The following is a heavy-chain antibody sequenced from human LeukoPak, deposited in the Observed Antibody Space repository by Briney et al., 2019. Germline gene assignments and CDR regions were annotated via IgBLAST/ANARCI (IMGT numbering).Heavy chain of an antibody. CDR3: ATASDYYYDSRQEDAFDI. D-gene: IGHD3-22*01. J-gene: IGHJ3*02. CDR2: FDPEDGET. V-gene: IGHV1-24*01. CDR1: GYTLTELS. Sequence: GASVEVSCKVSGYTLTELSMHWVRQAPGKGLEWMGGFDPEDGETIYAQKFQGRVTMTEDTSTDTAYMELSSLRSEDTAVYYCATASDYYYDSRQEDAFDIWGQGTMVTVSS.